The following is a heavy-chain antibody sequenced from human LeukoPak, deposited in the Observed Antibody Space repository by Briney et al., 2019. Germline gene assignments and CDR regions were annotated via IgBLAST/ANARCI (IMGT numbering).Heavy chain of an antibody. CDR3: ARVGWFDAFDI. D-gene: IGHD2-15*01. CDR1: GFTVSSNY. J-gene: IGHJ3*02. V-gene: IGHV3-53*01. Sequence: GGSLRLSCAASGFTVSSNYMSWVRQAPGKGLEWFSLIYSGGTTYYADSVKGRFTISRDNSKNTLYLQMNSLRAEDTAVYYCARVGWFDAFDIWGQGTLVTVSS. CDR2: IYSGGTT.